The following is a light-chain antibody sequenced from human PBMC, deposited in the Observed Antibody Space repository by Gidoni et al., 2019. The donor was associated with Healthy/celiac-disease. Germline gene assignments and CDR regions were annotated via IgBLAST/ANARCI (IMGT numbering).Light chain of an antibody. Sequence: DIQMTQSPSSLSASVGDRVTITCRASQSISSYLNWYQQKPGKAPKLLIYAASSLQSGVPSRFSGSGSGTDFTLTISSLQPEDFATYDCQQSYSTPAITFGGGTKVEIK. CDR3: QQSYSTPAIT. J-gene: IGKJ4*01. CDR2: AAS. CDR1: QSISSY. V-gene: IGKV1-39*01.